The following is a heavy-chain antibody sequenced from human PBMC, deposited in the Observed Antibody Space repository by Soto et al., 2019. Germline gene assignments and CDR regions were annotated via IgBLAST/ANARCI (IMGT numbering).Heavy chain of an antibody. D-gene: IGHD6-19*01. CDR3: ARDPWICQSTGWFYYFDY. CDR2: ITRDGSNK. Sequence: QVQLVESGGGVVQPGRSLRLSCAASGFTFSAYGMHWVRQAPGKGLEWVAIITRDGSNKFYADSVKGRFTISRDNAKNTLYLQMNSLRAEDTAVYYCARDPWICQSTGWFYYFDYWVQGTLVTVSS. J-gene: IGHJ4*02. V-gene: IGHV3-30*03. CDR1: GFTFSAYG.